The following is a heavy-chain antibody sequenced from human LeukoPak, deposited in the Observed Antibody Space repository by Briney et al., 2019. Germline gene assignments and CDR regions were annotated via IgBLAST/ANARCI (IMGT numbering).Heavy chain of an antibody. D-gene: IGHD2-2*01. CDR2: INWNGGST. J-gene: IGHJ4*02. Sequence: GGSLRLSCAASGFTFSSYGMHWVRQAPGKGLEWVSGINWNGGSTGYADSVKGRFTIPRDNAKNSLYLQMNSLRAEDTALYYCARALRHCSSTSCYQSAAVFDYWGQGTLVTVSS. V-gene: IGHV3-20*04. CDR1: GFTFSSYG. CDR3: ARALRHCSSTSCYQSAAVFDY.